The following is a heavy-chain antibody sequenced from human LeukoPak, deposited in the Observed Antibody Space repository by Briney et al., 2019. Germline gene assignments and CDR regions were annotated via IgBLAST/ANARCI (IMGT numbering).Heavy chain of an antibody. CDR1: GYTFTGYY. V-gene: IGHV1-2*02. D-gene: IGHD2-2*01. Sequence: ASVKVSCEASGYTFTGYYMHWVRQAPGQGLEWMGWIIPNSGATKFAQKFQGRFTMTRDTSISTAYMELSGLRSDDTAVYYCARDSGYCTTTNCFHPFDSWGQGTLVTVSS. CDR3: ARDSGYCTTTNCFHPFDS. J-gene: IGHJ4*02. CDR2: IIPNSGAT.